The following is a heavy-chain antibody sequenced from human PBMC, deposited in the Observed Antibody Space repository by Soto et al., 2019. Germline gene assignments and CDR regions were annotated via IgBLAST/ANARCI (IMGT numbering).Heavy chain of an antibody. Sequence: GGSLRLSCAASGFTFSNYAMHWVRQAPGKGLEWLAIISYDGDNEYYADSVRGRFTISRDNSKNTLYLQTNNLRHEDTAVYYCATLPPRIEVTVLPIPTWGQGTLVTVSS. D-gene: IGHD2-15*01. CDR3: ATLPPRIEVTVLPIPT. V-gene: IGHV3-30*03. CDR1: GFTFSNYA. CDR2: ISYDGDNE. J-gene: IGHJ5*02.